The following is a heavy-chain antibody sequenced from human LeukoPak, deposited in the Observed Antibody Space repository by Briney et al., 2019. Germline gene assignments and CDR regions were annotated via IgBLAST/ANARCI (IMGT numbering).Heavy chain of an antibody. Sequence: SETLSLTCTVSGGSISSSSYYWGWIRQPPGKGLEWIGSIYYSGSTYYNPSLKSRVTISVDTSKNQFSLKLSSVTAADTAVYYCATNNVRDNWFDPWGQGTLVTVSS. CDR2: IYYSGST. CDR3: ATNNVRDNWFDP. J-gene: IGHJ5*02. D-gene: IGHD1/OR15-1a*01. CDR1: GGSISSSSYY. V-gene: IGHV4-39*01.